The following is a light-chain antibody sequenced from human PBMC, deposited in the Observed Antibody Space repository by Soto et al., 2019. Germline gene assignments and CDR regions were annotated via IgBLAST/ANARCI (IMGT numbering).Light chain of an antibody. Sequence: DIQMTQSPSSLSASIEDRVTITCQARHDIRQYLNWYQQKPGKAPKLLIYDASRLETGVPSSFSGSGSGTNFTVNVSSLQPEDSATYNCHVYDYISAGFTFGPGTKV. CDR3: HVYDYISAGFT. V-gene: IGKV1-33*01. CDR1: HDIRQY. J-gene: IGKJ3*01. CDR2: DAS.